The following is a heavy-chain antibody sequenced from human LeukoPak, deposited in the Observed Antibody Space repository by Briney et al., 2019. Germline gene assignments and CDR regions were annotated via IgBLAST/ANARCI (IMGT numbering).Heavy chain of an antibody. CDR2: IYHSGST. Sequence: SETLSLTCTVSGGSISSYYWSWIRQPPGKGLEWIGYIYHSGSTHYNPSLKSRVVISVDTSKNQFSLKLSSVTAADTAVYYCAREMFHDNLWGSYRHFDYWGQGTLVTVSS. CDR3: AREMFHDNLWGSYRHFDY. J-gene: IGHJ4*02. V-gene: IGHV4-59*06. CDR1: GGSISSYY. D-gene: IGHD3-16*02.